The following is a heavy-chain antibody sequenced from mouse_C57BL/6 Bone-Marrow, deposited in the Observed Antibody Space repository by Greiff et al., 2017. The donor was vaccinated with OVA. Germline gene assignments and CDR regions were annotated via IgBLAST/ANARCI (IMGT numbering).Heavy chain of an antibody. J-gene: IGHJ2*01. CDR1: GFTFTDYY. CDR3: ARYIDITTVGAAPYFDY. V-gene: IGHV7-3*01. D-gene: IGHD1-1*01. Sequence: EVKLVESGGGLVQPGGSLSLSCAASGFTFTDYYMSWVRQPPGKALEWLGFIRNKANGYTTEYSASVKGRFTISRDNSQSILYLQMNALRAEDSATYYSARYIDITTVGAAPYFDYWGQGTTLTVSS. CDR2: IRNKANGYTT.